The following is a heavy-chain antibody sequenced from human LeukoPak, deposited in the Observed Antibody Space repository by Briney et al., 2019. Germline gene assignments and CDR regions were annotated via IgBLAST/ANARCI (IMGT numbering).Heavy chain of an antibody. CDR1: GYSISSGYY. V-gene: IGHV4-38-2*02. D-gene: IGHD5-12*01. CDR3: ARAHERGATIKGKWFDP. CDR2: IYHSGST. J-gene: IGHJ5*02. Sequence: SETLSLTCTVSGYSISSGYYWGWIRQPPGKGLEWIGSIYHSGSTYYNPSLKSRVTISVDTSKNQFSLKLSSVTAADTAVYYCARAHERGATIKGKWFDPWGQGTLVTVSS.